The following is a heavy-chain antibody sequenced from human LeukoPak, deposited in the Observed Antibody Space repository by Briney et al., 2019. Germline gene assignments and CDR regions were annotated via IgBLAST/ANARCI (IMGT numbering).Heavy chain of an antibody. D-gene: IGHD1-26*01. V-gene: IGHV6-1*01. J-gene: IGHJ4*02. CDR1: GDSVSSNSAA. CDR2: TYYRSKWYY. CDR3: VRDPVGGSTIFDC. Sequence: QTLSLTCVISGDSVSSNSAAWNWIRQSPSRGLEWLGRTYYRSKWYYDYSVAVKSRVTINPDTSKNQLSLQLSSVTPEDTAVYYCVRDPVGGSTIFDCWGQGTLVTVSS.